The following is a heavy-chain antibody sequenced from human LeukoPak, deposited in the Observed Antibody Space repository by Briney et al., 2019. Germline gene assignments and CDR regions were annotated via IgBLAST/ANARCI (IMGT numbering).Heavy chain of an antibody. CDR1: GFTFSSYA. Sequence: GRSLRLTCAASGFTFSSYAMSWVRHAPPTGLEWVSAISGNGGSTYYADSVKGRFTISRDNSKNTLYLQMNSLRAEDTAVYYCAKHDYGGNWADAFDIWGQGTMVTVSS. CDR2: ISGNGGST. J-gene: IGHJ3*02. D-gene: IGHD4-23*01. CDR3: AKHDYGGNWADAFDI. V-gene: IGHV3-23*01.